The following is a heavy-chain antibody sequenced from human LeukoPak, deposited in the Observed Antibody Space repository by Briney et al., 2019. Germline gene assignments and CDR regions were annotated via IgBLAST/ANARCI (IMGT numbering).Heavy chain of an antibody. CDR3: ASLDSSGYYYVSDAFDI. CDR1: GGSISSSSW. D-gene: IGHD3-22*01. Sequence: SETLSLTCAVSGGSISSSSWWSWVRQPPGKGLEWIGEIYHSGSTNYNPSLKSRVTISVDKSKNQFSLKLSSVTAADTAVYYCASLDSSGYYYVSDAFDIWGQGTMVTVSS. V-gene: IGHV4-4*02. CDR2: IYHSGST. J-gene: IGHJ3*02.